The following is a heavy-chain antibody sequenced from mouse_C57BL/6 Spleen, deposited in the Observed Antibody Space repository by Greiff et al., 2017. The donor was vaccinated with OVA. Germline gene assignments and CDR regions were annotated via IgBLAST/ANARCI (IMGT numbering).Heavy chain of an antibody. CDR1: GYSITSGYY. CDR3: AREQVYYGSY. CDR2: ISYDGSN. Sequence: EVQRVESGPGLVKPSQSLSLTCSVTGYSITSGYYWNWIRQFPGNKLEWMGYISYDGSNNYNPSLKNRISITRDTSKNQFFLKLNSVTTEDTATYYCAREQVYYGSYWGQGTLVTVSA. V-gene: IGHV3-6*01. D-gene: IGHD1-1*01. J-gene: IGHJ3*01.